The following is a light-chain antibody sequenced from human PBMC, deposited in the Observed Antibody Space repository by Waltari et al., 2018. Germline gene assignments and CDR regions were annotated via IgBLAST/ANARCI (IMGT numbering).Light chain of an antibody. CDR3: MQGLLPPLT. CDR1: QSLLYSDGKTS. Sequence: MTQTPPSLSVTPGQSASISCKSNQSLLYSDGKTSLHWYLQRPGQSPQLLIYDVSSRFAGVPDRINGRGSGTDFTLEISRVEAEDVGVYYCMQGLLPPLTFGGGTKVEIK. V-gene: IGKV2-29*02. CDR2: DVS. J-gene: IGKJ4*01.